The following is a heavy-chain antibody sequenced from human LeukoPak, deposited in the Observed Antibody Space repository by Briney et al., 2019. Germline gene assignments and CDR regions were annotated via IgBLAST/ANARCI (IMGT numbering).Heavy chain of an antibody. D-gene: IGHD6-6*01. CDR3: ARSSSSFQPYFDY. Sequence: GASVKVSCKASGYTFTDYYMHWVRQAPGQGLEWMGWTNPNSGGTNYAQKFQGRVTMTRDSSISTAYMELSSLRSDDTAVYYCARSSSSFQPYFDYWGQGTLVTVSS. V-gene: IGHV1-2*02. CDR2: TNPNSGGT. J-gene: IGHJ4*02. CDR1: GYTFTDYY.